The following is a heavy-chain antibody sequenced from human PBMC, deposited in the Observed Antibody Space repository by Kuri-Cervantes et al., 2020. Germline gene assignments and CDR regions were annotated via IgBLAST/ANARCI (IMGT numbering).Heavy chain of an antibody. CDR2: IIPIFGTA. D-gene: IGHD3-22*01. CDR3: AIDDSSGYRGDY. CDR1: GGTFSSYA. Sequence: SVKVSCKASGGTFSSYAISWVRQAPGQGLEWMGGIIPIFGTANYAQKFQGRVTITTDESTSTAYMELSSLRSEDTAVYYCAIDDSSGYRGDYWGQGTPVTVSS. J-gene: IGHJ4*02. V-gene: IGHV1-69*05.